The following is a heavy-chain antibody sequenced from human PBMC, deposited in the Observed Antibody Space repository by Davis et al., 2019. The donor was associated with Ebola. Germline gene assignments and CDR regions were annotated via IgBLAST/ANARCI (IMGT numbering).Heavy chain of an antibody. Sequence: GESLKISCAASGFTFSSYSMNWVRQAPGKGLEWVSYISSSSSTIYYADSVKGRFTISRDNSKNTLYLQMNSLRVEDTAVYYCARGAGVVRGVPVDPWGQGTLVTVSS. CDR1: GFTFSSYS. D-gene: IGHD3-10*01. J-gene: IGHJ5*02. V-gene: IGHV3-48*01. CDR3: ARGAGVVRGVPVDP. CDR2: ISSSSSTI.